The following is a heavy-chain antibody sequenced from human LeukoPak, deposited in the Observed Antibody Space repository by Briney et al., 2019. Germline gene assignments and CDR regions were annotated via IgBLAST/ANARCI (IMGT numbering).Heavy chain of an antibody. CDR1: GGSFSGYY. CDR2: INHSGST. V-gene: IGHV4-34*01. D-gene: IGHD3-10*01. Sequence: SETLSLTCAVYGGSFSGYYWSWIRQPPGKGLEWIGEINHSGSTNYNPSLKSRVTISVDTSKNQFSLKLSSVTAADTAVYYCARRGGYYYGSGSYYSYWGQGTLVTVSS. CDR3: ARRGGYYYGSGSYYSY. J-gene: IGHJ4*02.